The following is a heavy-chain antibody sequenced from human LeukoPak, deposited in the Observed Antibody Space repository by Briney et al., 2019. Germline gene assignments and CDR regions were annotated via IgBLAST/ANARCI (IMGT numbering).Heavy chain of an antibody. J-gene: IGHJ6*03. CDR1: GGTFSSYA. V-gene: IGHV1-69*06. CDR3: ARVGYDTSDYYYYYYYMDV. Sequence: SVKVSCKSSGGTFSSYAISWVRQAPVQGLEWMGGIIPIFGTANYAQKFQGRVTITADKSTSTAYMELSSLRSEDTAVYYCARVGYDTSDYYYYYYYMDVWGKGTTVTVSS. CDR2: IIPIFGTA. D-gene: IGHD3-22*01.